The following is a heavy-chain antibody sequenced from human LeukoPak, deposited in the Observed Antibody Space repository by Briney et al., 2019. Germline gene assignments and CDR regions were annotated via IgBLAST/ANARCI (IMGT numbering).Heavy chain of an antibody. Sequence: GGSLRLSCEGSGFTFGDYGVGWFRQAPGKGLQWVTSIRSNTYGGSTEYVPSVKGRFTISRDDSNSIAYLQMNSLRAEDTAVYYCAKVRAYYDSSGYFDYWGQRTLVTVSS. V-gene: IGHV3-49*03. CDR2: IRSNTYGGST. J-gene: IGHJ4*02. CDR3: AKVRAYYDSSGYFDY. CDR1: GFTFGDYG. D-gene: IGHD3-22*01.